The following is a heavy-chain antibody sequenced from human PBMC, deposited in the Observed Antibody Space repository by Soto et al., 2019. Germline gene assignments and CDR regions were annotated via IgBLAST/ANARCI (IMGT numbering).Heavy chain of an antibody. CDR3: ARLGEYYQSLDP. V-gene: IGHV4-59*08. D-gene: IGHD2-2*01. CDR2: IYYSGTT. CDR1: GHSIADSY. Sequence: SETLSLTCTVSGHSIADSYCSWIRQSPGKRLEWIGYIYYSGTTSYNPSLKSRVTLSLETSKSQFSLRLSSVTASDTAVYYCARLGEYYQSLDPWGQGTLVTVS. J-gene: IGHJ5*02.